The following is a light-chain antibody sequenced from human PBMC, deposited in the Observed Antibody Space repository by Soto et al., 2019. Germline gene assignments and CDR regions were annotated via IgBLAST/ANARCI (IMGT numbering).Light chain of an antibody. CDR2: EVS. Sequence: QSALTQPASVSGSPGQSITISCTGTSSDVGRHNYVSWYQQHPGKAPKVIIYEVSNRPSGVSNRFSGSKSGNTASLTISGLQAEDEADYYCTSYISSSVLVVFGGGTKLTVL. V-gene: IGLV2-14*01. CDR3: TSYISSSVLVV. J-gene: IGLJ2*01. CDR1: SSDVGRHNY.